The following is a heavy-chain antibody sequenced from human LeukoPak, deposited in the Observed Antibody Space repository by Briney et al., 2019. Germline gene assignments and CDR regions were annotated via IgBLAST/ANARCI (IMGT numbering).Heavy chain of an antibody. V-gene: IGHV3-23*01. CDR1: GFTFSSYA. CDR2: ISGSGGST. J-gene: IGHJ4*02. D-gene: IGHD4-23*01. CDR3: AKDSSPDYGDNGYFDY. Sequence: RGSLRLSCAASGFTFSSYAMSWVRQAPGKGLEWVSAISGSGGSTYYADSVKGRFTISRDNSKNTLYPQMNSLRAEDTAVYYCAKDSSPDYGDNGYFDYWGQGTLVTVSS.